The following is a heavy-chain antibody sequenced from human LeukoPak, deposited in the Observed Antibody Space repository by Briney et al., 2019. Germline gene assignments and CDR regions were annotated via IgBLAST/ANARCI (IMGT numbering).Heavy chain of an antibody. J-gene: IGHJ6*02. CDR2: ISAYNGNT. CDR1: GYTFTSYG. D-gene: IGHD3-3*01. Sequence: ASVKVSCKASGYTFTSYGISWVRQAPGQGLEWMGWISAYNGNTNYAQKLQGRVTMTTDTSTSTAYMELRSLRSDDTAVYYCARGAGDYDFWSGYSVYYYYYGMDVWGQGTTVTVSS. V-gene: IGHV1-18*01. CDR3: ARGAGDYDFWSGYSVYYYYYGMDV.